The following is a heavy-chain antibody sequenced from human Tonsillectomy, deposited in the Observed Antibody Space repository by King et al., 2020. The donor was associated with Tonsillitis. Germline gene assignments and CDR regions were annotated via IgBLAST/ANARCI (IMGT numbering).Heavy chain of an antibody. V-gene: IGHV6-1*01. D-gene: IGHD6-19*01. CDR1: GDSVSSNSAA. CDR3: ARDSTFTGGSSSYVPEIEFDY. CDR2: TYYRSKWYN. Sequence: VQLQQSGPGLVKPSQTLSLTCAITGDSVSSNSAAWNWFRQSPSRGLEWLGRTYYRSKWYNDYAVSVKSRITINPDTSKNQFSLQLNSVTPEDTAVYYCARDSTFTGGSSSYVPEIEFDYLGQETLVTV. J-gene: IGHJ4*02.